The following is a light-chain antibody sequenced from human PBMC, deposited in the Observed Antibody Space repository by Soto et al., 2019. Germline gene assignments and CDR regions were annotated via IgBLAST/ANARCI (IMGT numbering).Light chain of an antibody. Sequence: QSALTQPASVSGSPGQSITISCTGTNTDIGVYDYVSWYQQHPGKAPKVIIYEVTNRPSGVSNRFSGSKSGDTASLTISGLQSEDEADYYCSSYTTSATLVFGGGTKVTVL. CDR2: EVT. CDR3: SSYTTSATLV. J-gene: IGLJ3*02. V-gene: IGLV2-14*01. CDR1: NTDIGVYDY.